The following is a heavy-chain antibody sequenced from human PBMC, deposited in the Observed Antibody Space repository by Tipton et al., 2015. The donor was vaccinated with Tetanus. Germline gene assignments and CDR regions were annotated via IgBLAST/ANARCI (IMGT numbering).Heavy chain of an antibody. D-gene: IGHD1-26*01. CDR3: ARDQARGARGWNYFDY. Sequence: TLSLTCTVSGGSISSGGYYWSWIRQHPGKGLEWIGHIYYSGSTYYNPSLKSRVTISVDTSKNQFYLKLNSVTAADTGVYYCARDQARGARGWNYFDYWGPGTLVTVSS. V-gene: IGHV4-31*03. CDR1: GGSISSGGYY. J-gene: IGHJ4*02. CDR2: IYYSGST.